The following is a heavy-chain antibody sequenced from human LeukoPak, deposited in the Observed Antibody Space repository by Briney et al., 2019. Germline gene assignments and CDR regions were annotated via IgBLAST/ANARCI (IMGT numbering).Heavy chain of an antibody. J-gene: IGHJ2*01. Sequence: PGGSLRLSCAASGFTFDDYAMSWVRQVPGKGLEWVSGVNWNGGSTGYADSVKGRFTISRDNAKNSLYLQMNSLRAEDTALYYCARIMYSSGWYGYFDRWGRGTLVTVSS. V-gene: IGHV3-20*04. CDR3: ARIMYSSGWYGYFDR. CDR1: GFTFDDYA. CDR2: VNWNGGST. D-gene: IGHD6-19*01.